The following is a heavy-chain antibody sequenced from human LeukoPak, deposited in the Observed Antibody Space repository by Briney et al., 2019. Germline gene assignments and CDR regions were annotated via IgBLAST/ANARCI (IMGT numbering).Heavy chain of an antibody. CDR2: ISSSTSYI. J-gene: IGHJ3*02. Sequence: GGSLRLSCAASGFTFSSYSMNWVRQAPGKGLEWVSSISSSTSYIYYADSVKAKNSLYLQMNSLRAEDTAVYYCASGKDAFDIWGQGTMVTVSS. CDR3: ASGKDAFDI. CDR1: GFTFSSYS. V-gene: IGHV3-21*01.